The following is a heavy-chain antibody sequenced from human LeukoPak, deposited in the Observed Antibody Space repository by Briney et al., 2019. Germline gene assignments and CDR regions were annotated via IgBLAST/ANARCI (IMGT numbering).Heavy chain of an antibody. Sequence: GGSLRLSCAASGFTFSSYWMHWVRQAPGKGLVWVSRINSDGSSTSYADSVKGRFTISRDNAKNPLYLQMNSLRAEDTAVYYCARSYRGSGTPDYWGQGTLVTVSS. J-gene: IGHJ4*02. D-gene: IGHD3-10*01. CDR1: GFTFSSYW. CDR2: INSDGSST. CDR3: ARSYRGSGTPDY. V-gene: IGHV3-74*01.